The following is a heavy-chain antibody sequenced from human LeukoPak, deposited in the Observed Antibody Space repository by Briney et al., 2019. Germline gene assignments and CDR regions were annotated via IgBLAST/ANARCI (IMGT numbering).Heavy chain of an antibody. V-gene: IGHV3-23*01. CDR2: ISGSGGST. CDR3: AKDHERSTMVRNFLDY. Sequence: GGSLRLSCAASGFTFSSYAMSWVRQAPGKGLEWVSAISGSGGSTYYADSVKGRFTISRDNSKNTLYLQMNSLRAEDTAVYYCAKDHERSTMVRNFLDYWGQGTLVTVSS. D-gene: IGHD3-10*01. J-gene: IGHJ4*02. CDR1: GFTFSSYA.